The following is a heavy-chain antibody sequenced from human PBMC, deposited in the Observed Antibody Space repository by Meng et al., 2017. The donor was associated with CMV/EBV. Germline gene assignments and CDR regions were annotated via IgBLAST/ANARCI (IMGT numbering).Heavy chain of an antibody. CDR3: ARSRSGGGWYYFDY. J-gene: IGHJ4*02. V-gene: IGHV3-7*01. Sequence: ESLKISCAASGFTFSSSWMSWVRQAPGKGLEWVANIKQDGSEKYYVDSVKGRFTISRDNAKNSLYLQMNSLRAEDTAVYYCARSRSGGGWYYFDYWGQGTLVTVSS. CDR1: GFTFSSSW. CDR2: IKQDGSEK. D-gene: IGHD6-19*01.